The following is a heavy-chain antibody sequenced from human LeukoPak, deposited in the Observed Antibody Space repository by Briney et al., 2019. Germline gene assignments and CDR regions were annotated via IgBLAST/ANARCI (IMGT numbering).Heavy chain of an antibody. CDR1: GFTFSSYS. CDR2: ISSSSSYI. Sequence: PGGSLRLSCAASGFTFSSYSMNWVRQAPGKGLEWVSSISSSSSYIYYADSVKGRFTISRDNAKNSLYLQMNGLRAEDTAVYYCARDGRGTTFGYWGQGTLVTVSS. V-gene: IGHV3-21*01. D-gene: IGHD1-26*01. J-gene: IGHJ4*02. CDR3: ARDGRGTTFGY.